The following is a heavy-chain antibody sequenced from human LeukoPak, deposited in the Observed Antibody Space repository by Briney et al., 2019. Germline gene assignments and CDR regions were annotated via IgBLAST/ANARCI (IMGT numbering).Heavy chain of an antibody. D-gene: IGHD6-13*01. Sequence: EASVKVSCTASGYTFIGYYMHWVRQAPGQGLEWMGWINPNSGGTNYAQKFQGRVTMTRDTSISTAYMELSRLTSDDTAVYYCAREVYSSRHFDYWGQGTLVTVSS. V-gene: IGHV1-2*02. CDR3: AREVYSSRHFDY. CDR2: INPNSGGT. J-gene: IGHJ4*02. CDR1: GYTFIGYY.